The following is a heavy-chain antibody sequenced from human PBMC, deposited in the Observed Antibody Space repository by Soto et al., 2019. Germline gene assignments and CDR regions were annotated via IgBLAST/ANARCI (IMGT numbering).Heavy chain of an antibody. Sequence: ASVKVSCKASGYTFTGHYMHWVRQAPGQGLEWMGWINPNSGGTNYAQKFQGWVTMTRDTSISTAYMELSRLRSDDTAVYYCARAIVGGATPLMAFDIWGQGTMVTVSS. V-gene: IGHV1-2*04. CDR2: INPNSGGT. D-gene: IGHD1-26*01. CDR1: GYTFTGHY. J-gene: IGHJ3*02. CDR3: ARAIVGGATPLMAFDI.